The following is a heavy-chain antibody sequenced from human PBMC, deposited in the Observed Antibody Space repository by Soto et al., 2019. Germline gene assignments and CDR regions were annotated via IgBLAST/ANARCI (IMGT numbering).Heavy chain of an antibody. CDR1: GGSVSGVDYF. Sequence: SETLSLTCTVSGGSVSGVDYFWSWIRQSPGKGLEWIGYIYYTGITHLNPSLKSRLTMAVDTSKNEFSLKLTSVSAADTAVYFCAREERKGIISWFDPWGQGTPGTVS. CDR3: AREERKGIISWFDP. V-gene: IGHV4-30-4*01. D-gene: IGHD2-21*01. J-gene: IGHJ5*02. CDR2: IYYTGIT.